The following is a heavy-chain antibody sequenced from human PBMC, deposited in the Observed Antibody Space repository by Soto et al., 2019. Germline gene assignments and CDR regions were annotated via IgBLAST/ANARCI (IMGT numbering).Heavy chain of an antibody. CDR2: IDPSDSYT. CDR3: ATLIAAAGTGVFGYYYYGMDV. V-gene: IGHV5-10-1*01. CDR1: GYSFTSYW. Sequence: GESLKISCKGSGYSFTSYWISWVRQMPGKGLEWMGRIDPSDSYTNYSPSFQGHVTISADKSISTAYLQWSSLKASDTAMYYCATLIAAAGTGVFGYYYYGMDVWGQGTTVTVSS. J-gene: IGHJ6*02. D-gene: IGHD6-13*01.